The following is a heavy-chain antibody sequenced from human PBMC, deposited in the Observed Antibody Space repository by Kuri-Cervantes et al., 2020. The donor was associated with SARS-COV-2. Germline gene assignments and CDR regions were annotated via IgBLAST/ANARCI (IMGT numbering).Heavy chain of an antibody. CDR3: ARRGNDFWSGYYSLDYYYMDV. Sequence: GSLRLSCTVSGGSISSSSYYWGWIHQPPGKGLEWIGSIYYSGSTYYNPSLKSRVTISVDTSKNQFSLKLSSVTAADTAVYYCARRGNDFWSGYYSLDYYYMDVWGKGTTVTVSS. D-gene: IGHD3-3*01. V-gene: IGHV4-39*01. CDR1: GGSISSSSYY. J-gene: IGHJ6*03. CDR2: IYYSGST.